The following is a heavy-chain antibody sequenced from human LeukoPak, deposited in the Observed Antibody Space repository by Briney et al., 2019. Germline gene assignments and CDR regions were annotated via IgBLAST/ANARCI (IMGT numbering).Heavy chain of an antibody. CDR1: GGSISSYY. V-gene: IGHV4-59*08. CDR2: IYYSGSI. CDR3: ARHEMSSWSPFDY. J-gene: IGHJ4*02. Sequence: SETLSLTCTVSGGSISSYYWSWIRQPPGKGLEWIGYIYYSGSINYNPSLKSRVTISVDTSKNQFSLKLSSVTAADTAVYYCARHEMSSWSPFDYWGQGTLVTVSS. D-gene: IGHD2-8*02.